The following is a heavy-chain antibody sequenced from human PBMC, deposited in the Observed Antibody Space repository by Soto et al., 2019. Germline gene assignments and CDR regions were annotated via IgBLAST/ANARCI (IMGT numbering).Heavy chain of an antibody. CDR3: ARVGGGYSYGTGAFDI. V-gene: IGHV4-59*01. D-gene: IGHD5-18*01. J-gene: IGHJ3*02. CDR1: GGSISSYY. CDR2: IYYSGST. Sequence: SETLSLTCTVSGGSISSYYWSWIRQPPGKGLEWIGYIYYSGSTNYNPSLKSRVTISVDTSKNQFSPKLSSVTAADTAVYYCARVGGGYSYGTGAFDIWGQGTMVTVSS.